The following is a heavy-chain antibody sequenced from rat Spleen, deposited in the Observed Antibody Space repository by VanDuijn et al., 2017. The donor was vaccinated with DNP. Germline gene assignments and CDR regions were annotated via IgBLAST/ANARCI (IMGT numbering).Heavy chain of an antibody. J-gene: IGHJ2*01. D-gene: IGHD5-1*01. V-gene: IGHV5-25*01. CDR1: GFTFSNSD. CDR2: ISTSGGST. Sequence: EVQLVESGGGLVQPGRSMKLSCAASGFTFSNSDMAWVRQAPTKGLEWVASISTSGGSTYYRDSVKGRFTISRDNAKNTLYLQMDSLRSEDTATYYCKLGGAYWGQGVMVTVSS. CDR3: KLGGAY.